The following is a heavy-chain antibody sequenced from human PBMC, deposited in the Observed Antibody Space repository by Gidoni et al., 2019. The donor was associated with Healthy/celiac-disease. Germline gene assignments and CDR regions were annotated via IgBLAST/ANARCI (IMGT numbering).Heavy chain of an antibody. Sequence: QVQLQESGPGLVKPSQTLSLTCTVSGGSISSGSYYWSWIRQPAGKGREWIGVFYTSGSTHYHPSLKSRVTISVDTSKNQFSLKLSSVTAADTAVYYCARATVATIGNWFDPWGQGTLVTVSS. J-gene: IGHJ5*02. D-gene: IGHD5-12*01. CDR1: GGSISSGSYY. CDR3: ARATVATIGNWFDP. CDR2: FYTSGST. V-gene: IGHV4-61*02.